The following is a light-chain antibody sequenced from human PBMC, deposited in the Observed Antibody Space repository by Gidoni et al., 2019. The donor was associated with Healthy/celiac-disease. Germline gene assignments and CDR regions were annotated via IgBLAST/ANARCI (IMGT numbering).Light chain of an antibody. J-gene: IGLJ7*01. Sequence: QLVLTQSPSASASLGAPVKLTRTLSSGHSSYAIAWHQQQPEKGPRYLMKLNSDGSHSQGDGIPDRFSGSSSGAERYLTISSLQSEDEADYYCQTWGTGSAVFGGGTQLTVL. CDR3: QTWGTGSAV. V-gene: IGLV4-69*01. CDR1: SGHSSYA. CDR2: LNSDGSH.